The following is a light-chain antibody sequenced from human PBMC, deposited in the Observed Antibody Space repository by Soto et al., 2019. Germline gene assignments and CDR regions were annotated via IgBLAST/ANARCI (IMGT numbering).Light chain of an antibody. CDR3: QQLKSYPLT. Sequence: DIQMTQSPSSLSASVGDRVTITCRASQSISGYLNWYQQKPGKAPNLLIYTASTLQSGVPSRFSGSGSGTDFTLTISSLQPEDFATYYCQQLKSYPLTFGGVTKVDI. J-gene: IGKJ4*01. CDR2: TAS. V-gene: IGKV1-39*01. CDR1: QSISGY.